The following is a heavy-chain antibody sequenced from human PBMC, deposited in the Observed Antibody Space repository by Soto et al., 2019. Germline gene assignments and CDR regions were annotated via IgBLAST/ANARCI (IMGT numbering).Heavy chain of an antibody. D-gene: IGHD2-2*02. Sequence: QVQLQQWGAGLLKPSETLSLTCAVSGGSFSGYYWSWIRQPPGKGMEWIGEINHSGSTNYNPSLKSRVTLSVDTSKNQFSLKLSSVTAADTAVYYCARGGKEYVSSTSCYRKYVMDVWGQGTTVTVSS. CDR3: ARGGKEYVSSTSCYRKYVMDV. CDR2: INHSGST. V-gene: IGHV4-34*01. J-gene: IGHJ6*02. CDR1: GGSFSGYY.